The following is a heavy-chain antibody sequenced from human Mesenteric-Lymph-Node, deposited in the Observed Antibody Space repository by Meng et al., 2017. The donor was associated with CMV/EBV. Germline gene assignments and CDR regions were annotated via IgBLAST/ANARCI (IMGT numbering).Heavy chain of an antibody. V-gene: IGHV1-46*01. CDR2: INPSGGST. D-gene: IGHD2-2*02. CDR1: SYY. J-gene: IGHJ2*01. CDR3: ARDRRYCSSTSCYTLDWYFDL. Sequence: SYYMHWVRQAPGQGLEWMGIINPSGGSTSYAQKFQGRVTMTRDTSTSTVYMELSSLRSEDTAVYYCARDRRYCSSTSCYTLDWYFDLWGRGTLVTVSS.